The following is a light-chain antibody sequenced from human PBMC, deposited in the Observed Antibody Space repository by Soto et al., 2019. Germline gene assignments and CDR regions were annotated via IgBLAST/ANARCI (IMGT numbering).Light chain of an antibody. J-gene: IGLJ3*02. CDR3: TTWDVSLSVWV. V-gene: IGLV1-44*01. Sequence: QSALTQPPSASGTPGQRVTISCSGSSSNIGSRTVNWYQHLPGTAPKLLIYSNSERPSGVPDRFSGSKSGTSASLAISGLQSDDEADYYCTTWDVSLSVWVFGGGTKLTVL. CDR1: SSNIGSRT. CDR2: SNS.